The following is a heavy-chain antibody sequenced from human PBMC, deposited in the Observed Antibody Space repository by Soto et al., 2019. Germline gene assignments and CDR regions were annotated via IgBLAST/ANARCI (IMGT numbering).Heavy chain of an antibody. V-gene: IGHV3-11*01. CDR1: GFTFSDYY. D-gene: IGHD3-10*01. CDR3: ARDQYYYGSGSYPYYYYGMDV. CDR2: ISSSGSTI. Sequence: QVQLVESGGGLVKPGGSLRLSCAASGFTFSDYYMSWIRQAPGKGLEWVSYISSSGSTIYYADSVKGRFTISRDNAXNXLXLXXNSLRVEDTAVYYCARDQYYYGSGSYPYYYYGMDVWGQGTTVTVSS. J-gene: IGHJ6*02.